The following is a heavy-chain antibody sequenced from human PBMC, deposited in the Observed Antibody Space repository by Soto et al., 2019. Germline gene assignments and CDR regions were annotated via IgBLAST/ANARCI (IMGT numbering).Heavy chain of an antibody. V-gene: IGHV4-59*08. J-gene: IGHJ6*02. CDR3: VRQGIGDLHGLVDV. CDR1: SGPSRSHN. CDR2: IYHTGDT. D-gene: IGHD3-10*01. Sequence: QVQLQQSGPGLVKPSETLSLTCTVSSGPSRSHNWGWIRQPPGGGLEWIGYIYHTGDTSYNPSLSSRVTISADTSTNHISLTLRSVTAADTAVYYCVRQGIGDLHGLVDVWVQGTRVSVSS.